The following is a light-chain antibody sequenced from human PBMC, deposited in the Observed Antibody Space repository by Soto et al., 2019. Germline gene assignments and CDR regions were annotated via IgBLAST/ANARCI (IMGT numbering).Light chain of an antibody. J-gene: IGKJ4*01. V-gene: IGKV3-15*01. CDR3: QQYNNWPLT. CDR2: GAS. Sequence: EIVMTQSPATLSVSPGERATLSCRASQSVSSNLAWYQQKLGQAPRLLIYGASTRATGIPARFGGSGSGTEFTLTISSLQSEDVAVYYCQQYNNWPLTFGGGTRVEIK. CDR1: QSVSSN.